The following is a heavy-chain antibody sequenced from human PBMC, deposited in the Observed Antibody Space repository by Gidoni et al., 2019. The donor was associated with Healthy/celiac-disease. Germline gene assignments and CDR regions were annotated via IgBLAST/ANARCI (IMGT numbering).Heavy chain of an antibody. CDR2: ISGSGGST. V-gene: IGHV3-23*01. CDR1: GFTFRSYA. J-gene: IGHJ3*02. Sequence: EVQLLESGGGLVQPGGSLRLSCAASGFTFRSYAMSWVRQAPGKGLEWVSAISGSGGSTYYADSVKGRFTISRDNSKNTLYLQMNSLRAEDTAVYYCAKDNYDFWSGYYHDAFDIWGQGTMVTVSS. CDR3: AKDNYDFWSGYYHDAFDI. D-gene: IGHD3-3*01.